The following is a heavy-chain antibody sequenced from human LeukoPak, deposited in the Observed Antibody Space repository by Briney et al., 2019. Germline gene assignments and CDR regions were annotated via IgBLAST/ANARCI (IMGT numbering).Heavy chain of an antibody. J-gene: IGHJ6*03. D-gene: IGHD2-2*01. CDR3: ARSRLIPAAPDVPLQTHYYYYLDV. CDR2: IHYRGDT. V-gene: IGHV4-39*07. CDR1: GGSISNRSHF. Sequence: PSETLSLTCTVSGGSISNRSHFWGWIRQTPGKGLEWFGSIHYRGDTYYKPSLKSRVTIPVDTSKNQFSLKLSSVTAADTAIYYCARSRLIPAAPDVPLQTHYYYYLDVWGKGTTVTVSS.